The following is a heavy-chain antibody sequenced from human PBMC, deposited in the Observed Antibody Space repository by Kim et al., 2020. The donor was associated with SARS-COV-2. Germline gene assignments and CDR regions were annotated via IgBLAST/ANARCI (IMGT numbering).Heavy chain of an antibody. CDR3: ARDPTYDSSGYYSNY. J-gene: IGHJ4*02. D-gene: IGHD3-22*01. CDR2: IWYDGSNK. Sequence: GGSLRLSCAASGFTFSSYGMHWVRQAPGKGLEWVAVIWYDGSNKYYADSVKGRFTISRDNSKNTLYLQMNSLRAEDTAVYYCARDPTYDSSGYYSNYWGQGTLVTVSS. V-gene: IGHV3-33*08. CDR1: GFTFSSYG.